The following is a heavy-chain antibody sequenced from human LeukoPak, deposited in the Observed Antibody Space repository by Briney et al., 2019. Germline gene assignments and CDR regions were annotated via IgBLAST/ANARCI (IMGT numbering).Heavy chain of an antibody. CDR1: GVSITIFY. CDR2: IYFSGST. Sequence: PSETLSLTCTVSGVSITIFYWSWIRQPPRKGLEWIGYIYFSGSTNYNPSLKSRVTVSPDTTKNQVSLKLSSVSAADTAVYYCASTGYCMGGSCYSNYFDHWGQGTLVTVSS. D-gene: IGHD2-15*01. CDR3: ASTGYCMGGSCYSNYFDH. V-gene: IGHV4-59*08. J-gene: IGHJ4*02.